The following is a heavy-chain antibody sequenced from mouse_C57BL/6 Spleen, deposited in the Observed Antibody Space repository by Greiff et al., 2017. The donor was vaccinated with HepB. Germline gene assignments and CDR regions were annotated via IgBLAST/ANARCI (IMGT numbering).Heavy chain of an antibody. D-gene: IGHD2-4*01. CDR3: ARAPSYDYDWFAY. CDR2: IRNKANGYTT. Sequence: EVQLVESGGGLVQPGGSLSLSCAASGFTFTDYYMSWVRQPPGKALEWLGFIRNKANGYTTEYSASVKGRFTISRDNSQSILYLQMNALRAEDSATYYCARAPSYDYDWFAYWGQGTLVTVSA. CDR1: GFTFTDYY. J-gene: IGHJ3*01. V-gene: IGHV7-3*01.